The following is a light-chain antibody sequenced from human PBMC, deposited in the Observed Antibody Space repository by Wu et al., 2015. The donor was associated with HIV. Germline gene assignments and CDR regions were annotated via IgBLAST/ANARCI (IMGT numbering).Light chain of an antibody. CDR3: QLYGRSPPYT. J-gene: IGKJ2*01. Sequence: EIVLTQSPATLSLSPGERATLSCRASQNVPNTYLAWYQQRVGQAPRLLIYGASNREFGVSDRFRGGGSGTDFTLTITTVEPEDFAVYYCQLYGRSPPYTFGQGTRLDIK. CDR2: GAS. CDR1: QNVPNTY. V-gene: IGKV3-20*01.